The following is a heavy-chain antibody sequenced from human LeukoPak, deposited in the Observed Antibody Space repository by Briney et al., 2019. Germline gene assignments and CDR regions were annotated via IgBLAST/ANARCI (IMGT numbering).Heavy chain of an antibody. V-gene: IGHV3-21*04. Sequence: PGGSLRLACAVSGFTFGSYSMNWVRQAPGKGLEWVSFVSTSGSYIYYADSVKGRFTISRDNSKNTLYLQMNSLRAEDTAVYYCAKDRVLRDDGWVFDYWGQGTLVTVSS. J-gene: IGHJ4*02. CDR3: AKDRVLRDDGWVFDY. CDR1: GFTFGSYS. CDR2: VSTSGSYI. D-gene: IGHD5-24*01.